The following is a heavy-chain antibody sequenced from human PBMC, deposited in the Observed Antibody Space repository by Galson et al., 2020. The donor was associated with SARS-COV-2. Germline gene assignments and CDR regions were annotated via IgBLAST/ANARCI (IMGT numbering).Heavy chain of an antibody. D-gene: IGHD4-17*01. CDR1: GYTFTSYD. CDR3: ARGKDDYGDDTPDYYYYGMDG. CDR2: MNPNSGNT. V-gene: IGHV1-8*01. Sequence: ASVKVSCKASGYTFTSYDINWVRQATGQGLEWMGWMNPNSGNTGYAQKFQGRVTMTRNTSISTAYMELSSLRSEDTAVYYCARGKDDYGDDTPDYYYYGMDGWGQGTTVTVSS. J-gene: IGHJ6*02.